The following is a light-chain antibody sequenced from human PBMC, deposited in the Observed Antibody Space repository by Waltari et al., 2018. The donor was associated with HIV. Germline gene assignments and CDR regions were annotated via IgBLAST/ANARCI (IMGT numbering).Light chain of an antibody. V-gene: IGLV3-1*01. CDR1: RGDDKF. J-gene: IGLJ2*01. CDR2: HFT. CDR3: QSWDSTFVV. Sequence: SSDLTQPPSVSVSPGQTAIISCSGFRGDDKFVSWYQQKSGQSPVLVLYHFTKRPSGIPERFSGSNSGDTATLTISETQALDEADYFCQSWDSTFVVFGGGTKLTVL.